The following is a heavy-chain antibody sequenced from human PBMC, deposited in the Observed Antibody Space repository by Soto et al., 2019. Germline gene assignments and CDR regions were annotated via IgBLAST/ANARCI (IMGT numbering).Heavy chain of an antibody. V-gene: IGHV3-49*03. CDR2: SRSKAYGGTT. CDR3: TRDLSILVVQAASRYVDF. J-gene: IGHJ4*02. Sequence: GGSLRLSCTASGFTFGDYAMSWFRQAPGKGLEWVACSRSKAYGGTTEDAASVKGRFTISRDDSKSIAYLQMIRLKTEDTAVYYCTRDLSILVVQAASRYVDFCGQGTLVTVSS. D-gene: IGHD2-2*01. CDR1: GFTFGDYA.